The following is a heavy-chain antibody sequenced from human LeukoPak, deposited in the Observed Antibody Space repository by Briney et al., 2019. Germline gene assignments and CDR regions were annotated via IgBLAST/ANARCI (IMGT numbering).Heavy chain of an antibody. CDR2: IYHSGST. CDR1: GYSISSGYY. CDR3: ANSGYSYGYYYFDY. Sequence: SETLSLTCTVSGYSISSGYYWGWIRQPPGKGLEWIGSIYHSGSTYYNPSLKSRVTISVDTSKNQFSLKLSSVTAADTAVYYCANSGYSYGYYYFDYWGQGTLVTVSS. V-gene: IGHV4-38-2*02. J-gene: IGHJ4*02. D-gene: IGHD5-18*01.